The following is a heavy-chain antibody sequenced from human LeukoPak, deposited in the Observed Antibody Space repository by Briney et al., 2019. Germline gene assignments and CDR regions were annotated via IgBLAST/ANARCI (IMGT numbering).Heavy chain of an antibody. V-gene: IGHV3-21*01. D-gene: IGHD5-18*01. CDR1: GFTFSSYS. CDR3: AREGGPHSYGINWFDP. J-gene: IGHJ5*02. Sequence: GGSLRLSCAASGFTFSSYSMNWVRQAPGKGLEWVSSISSSSSYIYYADSVKGRFTISRDNAKNSLYLQMNSLRAEDTAVYYCAREGGPHSYGINWFDPWGQGTLVTVSS. CDR2: ISSSSSYI.